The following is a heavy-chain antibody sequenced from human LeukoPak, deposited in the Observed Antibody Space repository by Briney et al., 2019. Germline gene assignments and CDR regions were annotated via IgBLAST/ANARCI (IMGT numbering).Heavy chain of an antibody. CDR3: ARDWLAGNPYHAFDL. V-gene: IGHV3-7*01. Sequence: PGGSLRLSCAASGFTFSSYWMSWVRQAPGKGLECVAHIKEDGSEEYYVDSVKGRCSISRDNAKNSLYLQMNSLRAEDTAVYYCARDWLAGNPYHAFDLWGKGTMVTVSS. D-gene: IGHD3-22*01. CDR2: IKEDGSEE. CDR1: GFTFSSYW. J-gene: IGHJ3*01.